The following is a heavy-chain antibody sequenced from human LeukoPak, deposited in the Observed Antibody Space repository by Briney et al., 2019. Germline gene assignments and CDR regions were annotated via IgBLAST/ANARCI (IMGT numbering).Heavy chain of an antibody. J-gene: IGHJ4*02. V-gene: IGHV4-59*01. Sequence: SETLSLTCTVSGGSISSYYWSWIRQPPGKGLEWIGYIYYSGSTNYNPSLKSRVTISVDTSKNQFSLKLSSVTAADTAVYYCARARRYSYGGFDYCGQGTLVTVSS. CDR2: IYYSGST. CDR3: ARARRYSYGGFDY. D-gene: IGHD5-18*01. CDR1: GGSISSYY.